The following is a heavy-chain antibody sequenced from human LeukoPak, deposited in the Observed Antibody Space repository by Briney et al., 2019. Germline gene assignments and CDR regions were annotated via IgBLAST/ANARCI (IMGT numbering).Heavy chain of an antibody. CDR1: GGSISSSSYY. CDR2: IYYRGRS. J-gene: IGHJ4*02. Sequence: SETLSLTCTVPGGSISSSSYYGGWIRQPPGKGLEWIGSIYYRGRSYYNPSLKSRVTISVDTSKNQFSLKLSSVTAADTAVYYCARLTPIMDLDYWGQGTLVTVSS. V-gene: IGHV4-39*01. CDR3: ARLTPIMDLDY. D-gene: IGHD3-16*01.